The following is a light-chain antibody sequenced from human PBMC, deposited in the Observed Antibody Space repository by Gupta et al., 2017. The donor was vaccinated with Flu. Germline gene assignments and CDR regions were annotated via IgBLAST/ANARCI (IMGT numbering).Light chain of an antibody. Sequence: TISCTGTSSDVGGYNYVSWYQQHPGKAPKVMIFDVIKRPSGVPDRFSGSKSGNTASPTVSGLQAEDEADYYCCSYANSNKPHVLFGGGTRLTV. CDR3: CSYANSNKPHVL. V-gene: IGLV2-8*01. CDR2: DVI. J-gene: IGLJ2*01. CDR1: SSDVGGYNY.